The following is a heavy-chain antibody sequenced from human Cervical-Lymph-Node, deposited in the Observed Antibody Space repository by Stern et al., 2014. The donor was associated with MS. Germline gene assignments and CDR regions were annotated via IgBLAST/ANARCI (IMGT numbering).Heavy chain of an antibody. Sequence: VQLVESGGGVVQPGRSLRLSCAASGFSLSSLGMHWVRQAPGRGLEWVAVVSFVGSNKMYGASVKGRFSISSDNSNNTMYLQMNSLRPEDTAVYYCMGVGVGVDVWGQGTTVIVS. J-gene: IGHJ6*02. CDR3: MGVGVGVDV. V-gene: IGHV3-30*03. CDR1: GFSLSSLG. CDR2: VSFVGSNK.